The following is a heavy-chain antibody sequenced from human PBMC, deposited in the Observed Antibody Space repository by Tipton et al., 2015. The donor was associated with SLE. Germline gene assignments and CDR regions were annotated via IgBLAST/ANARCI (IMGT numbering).Heavy chain of an antibody. CDR3: AGAVPTAAGLRDY. D-gene: IGHD6-13*01. CDR1: GGSISSHY. Sequence: GLVKPSETLSLTCTVSGGSISSHYWSWIRQPPGKGLEWIGYIYYSESTNYNPSLKSRVTISVDTSKNQFSLKLSSVTAADAAIYYCAGAVPTAAGLRDYWGQGTLVTVSS. CDR2: IYYSEST. V-gene: IGHV4-59*11. J-gene: IGHJ4*02.